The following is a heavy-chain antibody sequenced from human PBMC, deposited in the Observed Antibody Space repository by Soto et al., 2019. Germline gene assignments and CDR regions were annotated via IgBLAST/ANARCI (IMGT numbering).Heavy chain of an antibody. J-gene: IGHJ4*02. CDR3: ARSLFLAGVPAAISLVY. V-gene: IGHV4-59*12. CDR1: GGSISSYY. D-gene: IGHD2-2*02. CDR2: IYYSGST. Sequence: SETLSLTCTVSGGSISSYYWSWIRQPPGKGLEWIGDIYYSGSTNYNPSLKSRVTISVDTSKNQFSLKLSSVTAADTAVYYCARSLFLAGVPAAISLVYWGQGTLVTVSS.